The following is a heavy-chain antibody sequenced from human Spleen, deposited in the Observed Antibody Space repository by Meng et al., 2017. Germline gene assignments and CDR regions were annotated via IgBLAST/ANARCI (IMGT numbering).Heavy chain of an antibody. Sequence: GESLKISCAASGFTFSSYAMSWVRQAPGKGLEWVSAISGSGGSTYYADSVKGRFTISRDNSKNTLYLQMNSLRAEDTAVYYCAKIGNMVRGGFDPWGQGTLVTVSS. CDR2: ISGSGGST. J-gene: IGHJ5*02. V-gene: IGHV3-23*01. D-gene: IGHD3-10*01. CDR3: AKIGNMVRGGFDP. CDR1: GFTFSSYA.